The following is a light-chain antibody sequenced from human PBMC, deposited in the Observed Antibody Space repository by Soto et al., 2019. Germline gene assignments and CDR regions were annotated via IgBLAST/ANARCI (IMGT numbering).Light chain of an antibody. CDR3: QQYDSYSPWT. J-gene: IGKJ1*01. V-gene: IGKV1-9*01. CDR1: QDVTSY. Sequence: ILLTQSPSSLSSSLVDSVTITCLASQDVTSYLAWYQQKPGQAPNLLIYGASTRPSGVPSRFSGSGSGTEFTLTISSLQPDDFATYYCQQYDSYSPWTFGQGTKVDIK. CDR2: GAS.